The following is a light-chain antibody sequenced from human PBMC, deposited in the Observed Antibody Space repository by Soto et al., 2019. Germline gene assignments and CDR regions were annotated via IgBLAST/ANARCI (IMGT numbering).Light chain of an antibody. Sequence: EIVLMQSPGTLSLSPGERATLSCRASQTLSSSYLAWYQHKPGQAPRLLIYGASNRATGIPDRFSGSESGTDFTLTISRLEPEDFAMYYCQQYGSSSTFGGGTKVEIK. CDR2: GAS. V-gene: IGKV3-20*01. CDR1: QTLSSSY. J-gene: IGKJ4*01. CDR3: QQYGSSST.